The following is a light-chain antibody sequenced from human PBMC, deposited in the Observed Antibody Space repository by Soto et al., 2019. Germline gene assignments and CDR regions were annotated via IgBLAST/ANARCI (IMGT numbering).Light chain of an antibody. V-gene: IGLV2-14*03. J-gene: IGLJ1*01. CDR1: SSDVGGYNY. CDR2: DVS. CDR3: SSNKSSNTRQIV. Sequence: QSVLTQPASVSGSPGQSITISCTGTSSDVGGYNYVSWYQHHPGKAPKLIIYDVSNRPSGVSNPFSGSKSGNTASLTISGLQPEDEADYYCSSNKSSNTRQIVFGTGTKVTVL.